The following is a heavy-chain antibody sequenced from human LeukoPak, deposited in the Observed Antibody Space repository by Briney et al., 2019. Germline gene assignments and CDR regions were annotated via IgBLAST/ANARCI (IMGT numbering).Heavy chain of an antibody. D-gene: IGHD5-18*01. CDR2: IRDDGSNK. CDR1: GFTFSTYG. V-gene: IGHV3-30*02. CDR3: AKDFDGYTYGNLDY. J-gene: IGHJ4*02. Sequence: GGSLRLSCAASGFTFSTYGMHWVRQAPGKGLEWVAFIRDDGSNKYYADSVKGRFTISRDNSKNTLYLQMNSLRAEDTAVYSCAKDFDGYTYGNLDYWGQGTPVTVSS.